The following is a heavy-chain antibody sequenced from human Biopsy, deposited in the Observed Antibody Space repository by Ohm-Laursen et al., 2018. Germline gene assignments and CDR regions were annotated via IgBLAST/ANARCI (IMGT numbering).Heavy chain of an antibody. D-gene: IGHD2/OR15-2a*01. CDR1: GGSIGSFF. J-gene: IGHJ6*02. CDR2: VYYSGTT. V-gene: IGHV4-59*01. CDR3: TRATNSTGWPYYYFYGMDI. Sequence: TLSLTCTVSGGSIGSFFWSWIRQTPGTGLGWIGYVYYSGTTTYNPSLRSRVTISVDTSMNQNSLRLQSVTAADTAIYYGTRATNSTGWPYYYFYGMDIWGQGTTVTVSS.